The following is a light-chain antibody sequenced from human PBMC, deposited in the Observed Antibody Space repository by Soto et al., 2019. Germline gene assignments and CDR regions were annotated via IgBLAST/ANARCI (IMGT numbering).Light chain of an antibody. CDR1: QRISGY. CDR2: AAS. V-gene: IGKV1-39*01. CDR3: QQSYSFPLT. Sequence: DIQMTQSPSSLSASVGDRVTITCRSSQRISGYLNWYQQKPGRAPNLLIYAASNLQIGVPSRFSGSGSGTDFTLTVSNLQPEDFATYYCQQSYSFPLTFGHGTKVDLK. J-gene: IGKJ1*01.